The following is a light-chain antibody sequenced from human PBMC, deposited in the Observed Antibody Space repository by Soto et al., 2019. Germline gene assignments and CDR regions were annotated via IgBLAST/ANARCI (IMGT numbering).Light chain of an antibody. CDR3: CSYSTGGTLVI. Sequence: QSVLTQPASVSGSPGQSITISCTGTSSDVGDYNYVSWYQQHPGKAPKLIIYDVSNRPSGVSIRFSGSKSGDTASLTISGLQAEDEADYFCCSYSTGGTLVIFGGGTKLTVL. V-gene: IGLV2-14*03. CDR2: DVS. J-gene: IGLJ2*01. CDR1: SSDVGDYNY.